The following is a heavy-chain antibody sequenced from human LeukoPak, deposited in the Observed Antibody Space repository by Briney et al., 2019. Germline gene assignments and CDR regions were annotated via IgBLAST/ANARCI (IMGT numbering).Heavy chain of an antibody. J-gene: IGHJ4*02. V-gene: IGHV1-46*01. D-gene: IGHD4-11*01. CDR1: GYTFTSYY. CDR2: INPSGDST. Sequence: ASVKVSCKASGYTFTSYYMHWVRQAPGQGLEWMGIINPSGDSTSYAQKFQGRVTMTRDTSTSTVYMELSSLRSEDTAVYYCARDRVTTVTSVDPKTFDYWGQGTLVTVSS. CDR3: ARDRVTTVTSVDPKTFDY.